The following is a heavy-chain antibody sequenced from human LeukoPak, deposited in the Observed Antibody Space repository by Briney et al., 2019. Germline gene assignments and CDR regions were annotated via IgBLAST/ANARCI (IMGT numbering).Heavy chain of an antibody. CDR2: IYYSGST. D-gene: IGHD1-1*01. J-gene: IGHJ6*04. Sequence: SETLSLTCTVSGDSISRYYWSWIRQPPGKGLEWVGYIYYSGSTNYNPSLKSRVTISVDTSKNQFSLKVSSVTAADTAVYYCARDPWSGKMDVWGEGTTVTVSS. V-gene: IGHV4-59*01. CDR3: ARDPWSGKMDV. CDR1: GDSISRYY.